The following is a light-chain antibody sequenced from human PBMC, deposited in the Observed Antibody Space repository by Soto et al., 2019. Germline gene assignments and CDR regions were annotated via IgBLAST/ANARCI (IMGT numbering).Light chain of an antibody. Sequence: QSALTQPASVSGSPGQSITISCTGASSDVGGYNYVSWYQQHPGKAPKLMIYEVSNRPSGVSTRFSGSKSSNTASLTISGLQAEDEADYYCSSYTTSSTPVWGFGGGTKVTVL. CDR2: EVS. CDR1: SSDVGGYNY. J-gene: IGLJ3*02. V-gene: IGLV2-14*01. CDR3: SSYTTSSTPVWG.